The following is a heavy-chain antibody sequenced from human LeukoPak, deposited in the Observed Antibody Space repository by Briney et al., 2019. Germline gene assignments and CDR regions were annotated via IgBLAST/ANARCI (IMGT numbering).Heavy chain of an antibody. D-gene: IGHD6-19*01. J-gene: IGHJ4*02. CDR1: GYTFTGYY. CDR2: INPNSGGT. V-gene: IGHV1-2*02. CDR3: ARAVAATDYFDY. Sequence: ASVKVSCKASGYTFTGYYMHCVRQAPGQGLKWMGWINPNSGGTNYAQKFQGRVTMTRDTSISTAYMELSRLRSDDTAVYYCARAVAATDYFDYWGQGTLVTVSS.